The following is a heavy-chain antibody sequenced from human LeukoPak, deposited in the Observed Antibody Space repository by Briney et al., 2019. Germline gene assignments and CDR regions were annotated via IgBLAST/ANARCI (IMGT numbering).Heavy chain of an antibody. Sequence: GGPLRLSCVASGFIFRNYAMHWVPQAPGKGLEWVAVGSHDGRNKIYGDSVKGRFTISRDNSKNTVYLQMDNLRPEDTAVYYCAKDRDSSTWSFFDFWGQGTLVTVSS. CDR2: GSHDGRNK. V-gene: IGHV3-30*18. J-gene: IGHJ4*02. CDR3: AKDRDSSTWSFFDF. CDR1: GFIFRNYA. D-gene: IGHD6-13*01.